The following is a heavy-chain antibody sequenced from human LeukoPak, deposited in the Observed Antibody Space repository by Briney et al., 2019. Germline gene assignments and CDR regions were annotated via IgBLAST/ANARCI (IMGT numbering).Heavy chain of an antibody. D-gene: IGHD4-17*01. CDR3: AGQMTTGTIDY. CDR2: IIPIFGTA. V-gene: IGHV1-69*13. CDR1: GGTFSSYA. Sequence: GASVKVSRKDSGGTFSSYAISWVRQAPGQGLEWMGGIIPIFGTANYAQKFQGRVTITADESTSTAYMELSSLRSEDTAVYYCAGQMTTGTIDYWGQGTLVTVSS. J-gene: IGHJ4*02.